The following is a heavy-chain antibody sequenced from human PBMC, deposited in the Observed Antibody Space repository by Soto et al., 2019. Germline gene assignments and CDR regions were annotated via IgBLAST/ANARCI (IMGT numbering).Heavy chain of an antibody. D-gene: IGHD3-3*01. CDR2: ISAYNGNT. CDR3: ARSPFYDFWSGYYPKYYYYYGMDV. V-gene: IGHV1-18*01. J-gene: IGHJ6*02. Sequence: ASVKVSCKASGYTFTSYGISWVRQAPGQGLEWMGWISAYNGNTNYAQKLQGRVTMTTDTSTSTAYMELRSLRSDDTAVYYCARSPFYDFWSGYYPKYYYYYGMDVWGQGTTVTSP. CDR1: GYTFTSYG.